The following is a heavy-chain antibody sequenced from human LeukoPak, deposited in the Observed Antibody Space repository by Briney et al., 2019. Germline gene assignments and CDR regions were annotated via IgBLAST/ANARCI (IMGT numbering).Heavy chain of an antibody. Sequence: GGSLRLSCAASGFTVNSNYMSWVRQAPGKGLEWVSIIYSGGSTYYADSVKGRFTISRDNSKNTLYLQMNSLRAEDTAVYYCAKDQGYSYGHDAFDIWGQGTMVTVSS. CDR1: GFTVNSNY. V-gene: IGHV3-53*01. D-gene: IGHD5-18*01. CDR2: IYSGGST. CDR3: AKDQGYSYGHDAFDI. J-gene: IGHJ3*02.